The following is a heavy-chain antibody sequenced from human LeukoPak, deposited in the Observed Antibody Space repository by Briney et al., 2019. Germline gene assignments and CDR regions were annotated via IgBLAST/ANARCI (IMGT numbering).Heavy chain of an antibody. Sequence: GGSLRLSCAASGFTFSSCAMHWVRQAPGKGLEWVAVISYDGSNKYYADSVKGRFTISRDNSKNTLYLQMNSLRAEDTAVYYCASPPVEMATIMEDYWGQGTLVTVSS. CDR1: GFTFSSCA. V-gene: IGHV3-30-3*01. CDR3: ASPPVEMATIMEDY. J-gene: IGHJ4*02. D-gene: IGHD5-24*01. CDR2: ISYDGSNK.